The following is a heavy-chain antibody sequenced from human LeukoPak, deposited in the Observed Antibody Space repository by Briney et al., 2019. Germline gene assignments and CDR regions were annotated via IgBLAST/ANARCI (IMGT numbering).Heavy chain of an antibody. CDR3: ARDYGDSPFDY. V-gene: IGHV4-39*07. CDR1: GASFSSSSYY. J-gene: IGHJ4*02. CDR2: IYYSGST. Sequence: SETLSLTCTVAGASFSSSSYYWGWFRQPPGKGLEWIGSIYYSGSTYYNPSLKSRVTISVDTSKNQFSLKLSSVTAADTAVYYCARDYGDSPFDYWGQGTLVTVSS. D-gene: IGHD4-17*01.